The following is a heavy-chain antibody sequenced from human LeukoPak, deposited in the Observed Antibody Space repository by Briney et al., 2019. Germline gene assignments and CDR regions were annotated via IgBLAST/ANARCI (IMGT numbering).Heavy chain of an antibody. CDR3: ARGIGVAIFGVEWFDP. Sequence: ASVKVSCKASGFTFTNYAISWVRQAPGQGLEWLAWISVDNGNTNYIRNLQGRVTLTTDTSTSTAYMELRNLRSDDTAVYYCARGIGVAIFGVEWFDPWGQGTLVTVSS. CDR2: ISVDNGNT. V-gene: IGHV1-18*01. CDR1: GFTFTNYA. J-gene: IGHJ5*02. D-gene: IGHD3-3*01.